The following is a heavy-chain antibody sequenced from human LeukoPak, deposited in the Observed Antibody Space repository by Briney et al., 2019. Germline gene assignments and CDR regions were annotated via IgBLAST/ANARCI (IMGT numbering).Heavy chain of an antibody. Sequence: SETLSLTCAVSGGSISSGGYSWSWIRQPPGKGLEWIGYIYHSGSTYYNPSLKSRVTISVDRSKNQFSLKLSSVTAADTAVYYCARGRDGYNYPFSFDYWGQGTLVTVSS. CDR3: ARGRDGYNYPFSFDY. D-gene: IGHD5-24*01. V-gene: IGHV4-30-2*01. J-gene: IGHJ4*02. CDR1: GGSISSGGYS. CDR2: IYHSGST.